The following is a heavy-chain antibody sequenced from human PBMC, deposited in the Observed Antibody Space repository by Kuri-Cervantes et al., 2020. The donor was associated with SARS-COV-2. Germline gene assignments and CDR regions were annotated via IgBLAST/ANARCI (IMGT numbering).Heavy chain of an antibody. Sequence: ASVKVSCKVSGNTLTELPLHWVRQAPGKGLEWMGGFDPEQREIIYAQRFQGRVTMTEDTSTDTAYMELSSLRSEDTAVYYCATTSGSYRSNWFDPWGQGTLVTVSS. J-gene: IGHJ5*02. CDR3: ATTSGSYRSNWFDP. V-gene: IGHV1-24*01. CDR2: FDPEQREI. D-gene: IGHD1-26*01. CDR1: GNTLTELP.